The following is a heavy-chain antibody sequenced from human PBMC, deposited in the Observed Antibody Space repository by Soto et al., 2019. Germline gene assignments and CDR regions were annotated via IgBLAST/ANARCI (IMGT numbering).Heavy chain of an antibody. V-gene: IGHV3-9*01. CDR1: GFTFDDYA. CDR2: ISWNSGSI. D-gene: IGHD2-15*01. Sequence: EVQLVESGGGLVQPGRSLRLSCAASGFTFDDYAMHWVRQAPGKGLEWVSGISWNSGSIGYADSVKGRFTISRDNAKNSLYLKMNSLSAEDTALDYCAKDSYCSGGSCYSFDYWGQGTLVTVSS. J-gene: IGHJ4*02. CDR3: AKDSYCSGGSCYSFDY.